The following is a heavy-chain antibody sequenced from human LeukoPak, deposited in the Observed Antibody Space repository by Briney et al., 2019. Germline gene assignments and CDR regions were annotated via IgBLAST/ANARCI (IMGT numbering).Heavy chain of an antibody. Sequence: GGSMRLSCAASGFTFSSYAMRWVRQAPGKGLEWVSAISGSGENTFYAASVKGRFAIARDNSKNTLYLQMNSLRAEDTAVYYCAKGHCSGGSCYGTDYWGQGTLVTVSS. CDR2: ISGSGENT. D-gene: IGHD2-15*01. J-gene: IGHJ4*02. CDR3: AKGHCSGGSCYGTDY. V-gene: IGHV3-23*01. CDR1: GFTFSSYA.